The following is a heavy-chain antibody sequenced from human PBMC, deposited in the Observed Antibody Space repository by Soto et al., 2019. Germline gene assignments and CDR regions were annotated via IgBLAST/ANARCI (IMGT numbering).Heavy chain of an antibody. V-gene: IGHV4-39*01. CDR1: GGSISSSSYY. D-gene: IGHD2-15*01. CDR3: ASTLGYCSGGSCYSNFDY. Sequence: PSVTLSLTCTVSGGSISSSSYYWGWIRPPPGKGLEWIGSIYYSGSTYYNPSLKSRVTISVDTSKNQFSLKLSSVTAADTAVYYCASTLGYCSGGSCYSNFDYWGQGTLVTVSS. J-gene: IGHJ4*02. CDR2: IYYSGST.